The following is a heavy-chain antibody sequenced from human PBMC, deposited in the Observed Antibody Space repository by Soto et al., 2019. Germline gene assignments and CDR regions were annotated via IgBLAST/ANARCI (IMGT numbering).Heavy chain of an antibody. CDR3: AFFPRALSSSWSNYFDP. D-gene: IGHD6-13*01. CDR1: GFSLSTTGVA. V-gene: IGHV2-5*02. CDR2: IYWDDDK. J-gene: IGHJ5*02. Sequence: QITLKESGPTLVKPTETLTLTCTFSGFSLSTTGVAVGWIRQPPGKALEWLVLIYWDDDKRYSPSLKTRLTITKDTSKNQVVLTMTNMDPVDTATYYCAFFPRALSSSWSNYFDPWGQGTLVTVSS.